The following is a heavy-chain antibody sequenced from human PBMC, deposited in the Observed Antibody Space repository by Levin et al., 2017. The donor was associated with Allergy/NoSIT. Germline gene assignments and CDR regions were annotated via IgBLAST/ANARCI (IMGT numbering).Heavy chain of an antibody. J-gene: IGHJ4*02. D-gene: IGHD3-9*01. CDR3: ARGSRYFDWLLPDY. Sequence: ASVKVSCKASGYTFTGYYMHWVRQAPGQGLEWMGWINPNSGGTNYAQKFQGRVTMSRDTSISTAYMELSRLRSDDTAVYYCARGSRYFDWLLPDYWGQGTLVTVSS. CDR2: INPNSGGT. V-gene: IGHV1-2*02. CDR1: GYTFTGYY.